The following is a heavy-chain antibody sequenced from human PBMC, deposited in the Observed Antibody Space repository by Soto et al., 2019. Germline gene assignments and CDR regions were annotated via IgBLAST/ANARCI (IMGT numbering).Heavy chain of an antibody. J-gene: IGHJ6*02. D-gene: IGHD6-13*01. V-gene: IGHV3-23*01. CDR3: EKDHEGGSSWYRKYDYGMDV. CDR2: ISGSGGST. Sequence: GSLRLSCAASGFTFSSDAMSWVRQAPGKRLEWVSAISGSGGSTYYADSVKGRFTISRDNSKNTLYLQMNSLRAEDTAVYYCEKDHEGGSSWYRKYDYGMDVWGQGNTAPV. CDR1: GFTFSSDA.